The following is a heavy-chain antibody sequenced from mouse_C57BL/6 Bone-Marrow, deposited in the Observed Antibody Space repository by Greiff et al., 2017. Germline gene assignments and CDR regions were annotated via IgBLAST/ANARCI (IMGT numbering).Heavy chain of an antibody. CDR1: GFNIKDDY. V-gene: IGHV14-4*01. J-gene: IGHJ2*01. Sequence: EVQLQQSGAELVRPGASVKLSCTASGFNIKDDYMHWVKQRPEQGLEWIGWIDPENGDTEYASKFQGKATITADTSSNTAYLQLSSLTSEDTAFYYCTTFTTVVAGFDYWGQGTTLTVSS. CDR2: IDPENGDT. D-gene: IGHD1-1*01. CDR3: TTFTTVVAGFDY.